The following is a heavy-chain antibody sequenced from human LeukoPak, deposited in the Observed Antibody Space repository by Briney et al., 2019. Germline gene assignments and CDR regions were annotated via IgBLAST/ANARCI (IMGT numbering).Heavy chain of an antibody. CDR1: GGPISSSSYY. J-gene: IGHJ5*02. CDR2: IYYSGST. CDR3: ARATIFGVTSTWNWFDP. V-gene: IGHV4-39*07. D-gene: IGHD3-3*01. Sequence: SETLSLTCTVSGGPISSSSYYWGWIRQPPGKGLEWIGSIYYSGSTYYNPSLKSRVTISVDTSKNQFSLKLSSVTAADTAVYYCARATIFGVTSTWNWFDPWGQGTLVTVSS.